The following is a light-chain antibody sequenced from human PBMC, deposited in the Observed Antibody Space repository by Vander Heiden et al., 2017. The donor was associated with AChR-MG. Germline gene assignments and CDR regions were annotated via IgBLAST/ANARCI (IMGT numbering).Light chain of an antibody. CDR1: QSISSW. Sequence: DIQMTQSPSTLSASVGDRVTITCRASQSISSWLAWYQQKPGKAPKLLIYDASSLESGVPSRFSGSGSGTEFTLTISSLQPDDFATYYCQQYSSSQFTFGPGTKVDI. CDR2: DAS. V-gene: IGKV1-5*01. CDR3: QQYSSSQFT. J-gene: IGKJ3*01.